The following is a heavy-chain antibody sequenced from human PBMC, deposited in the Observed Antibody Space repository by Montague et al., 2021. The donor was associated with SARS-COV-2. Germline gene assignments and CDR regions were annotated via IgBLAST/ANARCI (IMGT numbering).Heavy chain of an antibody. J-gene: IGHJ3*01. V-gene: IGHV4-39*02. D-gene: IGHD3-22*01. Sequence: SETLSLTCTVSGGSISSSNYYWGWIRQPPGKGLEWIGSIYYSGTTYYNPSLQSRVTISVDTSKNHFTLKLSSVTAAETAVYYCARLKRYFDSSGSPSAFDSWGQGTKVTVSS. CDR1: GGSISSSNYY. CDR3: ARLKRYFDSSGSPSAFDS. CDR2: IYYSGTT.